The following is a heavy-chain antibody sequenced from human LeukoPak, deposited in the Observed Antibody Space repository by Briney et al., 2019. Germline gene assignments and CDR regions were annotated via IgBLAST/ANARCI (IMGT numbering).Heavy chain of an antibody. V-gene: IGHV1-8*02. J-gene: IGHJ3*02. CDR2: MNPNSGNT. Sequence: ASVKVSCKASGYTFTGYYMHWVRQATGQGLEWMGWMNPNSGNTGYAQKFQGRVTMTRNTSISIAYMELSSLRSEDTAVYYCARAPYDSAAFDIWGQGTMVTVSS. CDR1: GYTFTGYY. D-gene: IGHD3-22*01. CDR3: ARAPYDSAAFDI.